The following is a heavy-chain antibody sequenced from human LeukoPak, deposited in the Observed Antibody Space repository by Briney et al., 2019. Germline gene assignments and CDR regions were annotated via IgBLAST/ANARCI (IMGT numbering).Heavy chain of an antibody. J-gene: IGHJ6*03. Sequence: PSETLSLTCTVSGGSISSYYWTWIRQPPGKGLEWIGNIYYSGSTNYNPSLRSRVTISVDTSKKQFSLNLSSVTAADTAVYYCARDDYSNYDGSYFYYMDVWGKGTTVTASS. V-gene: IGHV4-59*01. CDR1: GGSISSYY. D-gene: IGHD4-11*01. CDR2: IYYSGST. CDR3: ARDDYSNYDGSYFYYMDV.